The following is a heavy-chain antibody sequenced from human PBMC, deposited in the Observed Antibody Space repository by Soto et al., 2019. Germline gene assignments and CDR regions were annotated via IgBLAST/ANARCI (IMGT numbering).Heavy chain of an antibody. V-gene: IGHV1-69*13. D-gene: IGHD3-10*01. CDR3: AKSITMVRGAQTSEPIYYYYGMDV. CDR1: GGTFSSYA. J-gene: IGHJ6*02. Sequence: SVKVSCKASGGTFSSYAISWARQAPGQGLEWMGGIIPIFGTANYAQKFQGRVTITADESTSTAYMELSSLRSEDTAVYYCAKSITMVRGAQTSEPIYYYYGMDVWGQGTTVTVSS. CDR2: IIPIFGTA.